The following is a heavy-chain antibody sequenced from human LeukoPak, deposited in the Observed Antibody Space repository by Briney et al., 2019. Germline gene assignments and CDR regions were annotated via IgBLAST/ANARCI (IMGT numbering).Heavy chain of an antibody. Sequence: PSETLSLTCAVSGGSISSGSYYWSWIRQPAGKGLEWIGRIYTSGSTNYNPSLKSRVTISVDTSKNQFSLKLSSVTAADTAVYYCAREWVFSSGSYLSVSLDYWGQGTLVTVSS. J-gene: IGHJ4*02. D-gene: IGHD1-26*01. CDR3: AREWVFSSGSYLSVSLDY. CDR2: IYTSGST. CDR1: GGSISSGSYY. V-gene: IGHV4-61*02.